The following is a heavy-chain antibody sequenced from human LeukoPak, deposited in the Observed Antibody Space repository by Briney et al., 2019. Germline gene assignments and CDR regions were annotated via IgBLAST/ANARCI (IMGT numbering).Heavy chain of an antibody. CDR2: INHSGST. J-gene: IGHJ5*02. CDR3: ARAPTDMTLRRTNWFDP. Sequence: SETLSLTCAVYGVSFSGYYWSRIRQPPGKGLEWIGEINHSGSTNYHPSLKSRVTISVDTSKNQFSLKLSSVTAADTAVYYCARAPTDMTLRRTNWFDPWGQGTLVTVSS. CDR1: GVSFSGYY. V-gene: IGHV4-34*01. D-gene: IGHD4-17*01.